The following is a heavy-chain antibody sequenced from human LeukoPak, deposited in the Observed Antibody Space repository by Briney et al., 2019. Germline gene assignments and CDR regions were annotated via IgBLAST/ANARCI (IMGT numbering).Heavy chain of an antibody. CDR2: IYYSGST. CDR1: GGPISSYF. D-gene: IGHD3-22*01. V-gene: IGHV4-59*01. J-gene: IGHJ5*02. CDR3: ARGSYDSSGYARFDP. Sequence: SETLSLTCTVSGGPISSYFWSWIRQPPGKGLEWIRYIYYSGSTSYNPSLKSRVTISVDTSKNQFSLKLSSVTAADTAVYYCARGSYDSSGYARFDPWGQGTLVTVSS.